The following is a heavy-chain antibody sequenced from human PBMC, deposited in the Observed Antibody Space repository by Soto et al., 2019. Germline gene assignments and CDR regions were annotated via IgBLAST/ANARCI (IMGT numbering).Heavy chain of an antibody. Sequence: QVQLQESGPGLVKPSQTLSLTCTVSGGSIRSGCYYWSWIRQTPGKGLECIGYIYYSGRTYSNPYLSSRLTISVDMSKNHFSLSLSSVTASDTAVYYCASLCGGDCYQDSDYGMDVWGHETTVIVSS. CDR3: ASLCGGDCYQDSDYGMDV. J-gene: IGHJ6*02. CDR2: IYYSGRT. V-gene: IGHV4-31*03. D-gene: IGHD2-21*02. CDR1: GGSIRSGCYY.